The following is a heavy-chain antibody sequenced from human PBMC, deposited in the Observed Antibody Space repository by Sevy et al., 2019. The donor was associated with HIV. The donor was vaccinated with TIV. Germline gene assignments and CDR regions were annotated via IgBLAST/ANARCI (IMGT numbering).Heavy chain of an antibody. J-gene: IGHJ3*02. V-gene: IGHV5-51*01. CDR1: GYSFTSYW. CDR3: ARPYDFWSGYYWSAFDI. CDR2: IYPGDSDT. D-gene: IGHD3-3*01. Sequence: GESLKISCKGSGYSFTSYWIVWVRQMPGNGLEWMGIIYPGDSDTRYSPSFQGQVTISADKSISTAYLQWSSLKASDTAMYYCARPYDFWSGYYWSAFDIWGQGTMVTVSS.